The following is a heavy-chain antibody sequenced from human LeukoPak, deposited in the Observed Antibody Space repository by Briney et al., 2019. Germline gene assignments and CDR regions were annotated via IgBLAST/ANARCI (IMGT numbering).Heavy chain of an antibody. V-gene: IGHV3-49*04. D-gene: IGHD5-18*01. Sequence: GGSLRLSCTASGFTFGDYAMSWVRQALGKGLEWVGFIRSKAYGGTTEYAASVKGRFTISRDDSKSIAYLQMNSLKTEDTAVYYCTRGYSYDPFDYWGQGTLVTVSS. CDR2: IRSKAYGGTT. CDR1: GFTFGDYA. CDR3: TRGYSYDPFDY. J-gene: IGHJ4*02.